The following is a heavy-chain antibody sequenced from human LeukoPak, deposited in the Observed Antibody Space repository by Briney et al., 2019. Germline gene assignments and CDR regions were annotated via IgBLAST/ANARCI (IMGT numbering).Heavy chain of an antibody. D-gene: IGHD3-22*01. V-gene: IGHV4-34*01. CDR1: GGSFSGYY. Sequence: PSETLSLTCAVYGGSFSGYYWSWIRQPPGKGLEWIGEINHGESTNYNPSLKSRVTISVDTSKNQFSLKLSSVTAADTAMYYCASDPNYYDTSGPPGDWGQGTLVTVSS. CDR3: ASDPNYYDTSGPPGD. J-gene: IGHJ4*02. CDR2: INHGEST.